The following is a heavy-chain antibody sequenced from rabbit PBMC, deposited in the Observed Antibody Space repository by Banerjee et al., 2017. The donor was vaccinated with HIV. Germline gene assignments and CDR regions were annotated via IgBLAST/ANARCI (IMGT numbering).Heavy chain of an antibody. CDR1: GFDFSNYY. D-gene: IGHD1-1*01. CDR2: IDPDYGST. CDR3: ARSYDDRRYYSL. Sequence: QLKESGGGLVQPGGSLKLSCKASGFDFSNYYMSWVRQAPGKGLEWIGYIDPDYGSTDYASWVNGRFTISSHHTQNTLYLQLNSLTAADTATYFCARSYDDRRYYSLWGPGTLVTVS. V-gene: IGHV1S7*01. J-gene: IGHJ2*01.